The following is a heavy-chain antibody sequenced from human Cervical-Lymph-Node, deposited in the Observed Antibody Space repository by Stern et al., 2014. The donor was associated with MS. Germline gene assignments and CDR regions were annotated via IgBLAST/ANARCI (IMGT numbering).Heavy chain of an antibody. CDR1: GYTFINYW. CDR2: IKPRNGDT. CDR3: ARREGITADWND. D-gene: IGHD1-1*01. Sequence: QVQLGESGAALKTPGASVKLSCKASGYTFINYWIHWVRQAPGQGPEWMGIIKPRNGDTTYSQNFRGRVAMTRDTSTSTVHMELRNLRSDDTAVYYCARREGITADWNDWGQGSLVTVSS. V-gene: IGHV1-46*01. J-gene: IGHJ4*02.